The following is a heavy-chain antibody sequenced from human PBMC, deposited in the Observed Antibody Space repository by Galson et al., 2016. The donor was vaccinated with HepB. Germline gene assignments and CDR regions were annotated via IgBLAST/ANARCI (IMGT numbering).Heavy chain of an antibody. V-gene: IGHV3-48*02. Sequence: SLRLSCAASGFIFSSYSMNWVRQAPGKGLEWVSYISSSSSTINYADSVKGRFTISRDNAKNSLYLHMNSLRDEDTAVYYCAREGPWGSYYPPFDFWGQGTLVTVSS. CDR1: GFIFSSYS. CDR2: ISSSSSTI. J-gene: IGHJ4*02. D-gene: IGHD3-10*01. CDR3: AREGPWGSYYPPFDF.